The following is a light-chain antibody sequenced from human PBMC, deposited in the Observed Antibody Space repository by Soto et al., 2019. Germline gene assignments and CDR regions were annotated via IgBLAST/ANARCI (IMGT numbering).Light chain of an antibody. CDR1: SSDVGDYNY. V-gene: IGLV2-14*01. CDR2: VVS. Sequence: QSALTQPASVSGSPGQSITISCTGTSSDVGDYNYVSWYQQHPGKAPKLMIYVVSNLPSGVSKRFSGSKSGNTASLTISGLQAEDEADYYCSSYTSSSTVFGGGTKLTVL. CDR3: SSYTSSSTV. J-gene: IGLJ3*02.